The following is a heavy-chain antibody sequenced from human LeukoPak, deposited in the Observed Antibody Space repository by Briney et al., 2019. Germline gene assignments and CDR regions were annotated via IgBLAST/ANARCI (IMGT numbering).Heavy chain of an antibody. CDR3: ARGRWLQYYFDY. CDR1: GGTFSSYA. V-gene: IGHV1-69*01. J-gene: IGHJ4*02. CDR2: IIPIFGTA. D-gene: IGHD5-24*01. Sequence: SVKVSCKASGGTFSSYAISWVRQAPGQGLEWMGGIIPIFGTANYAQKFQGRVTITADESTSTAYMELSSLRSEDTAVYYCARGRWLQYYFDYWGQGTLVTVSS.